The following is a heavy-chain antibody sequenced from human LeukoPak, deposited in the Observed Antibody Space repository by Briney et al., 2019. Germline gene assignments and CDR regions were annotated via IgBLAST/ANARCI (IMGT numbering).Heavy chain of an antibody. J-gene: IGHJ3*02. V-gene: IGHV3-7*04. Sequence: GGSLRLSCVASGFTVSSNYMSWVRQAPGKGLEWVANINQDGSEKYYVDSVKGRFTISRDNAKKSLYLQMNSLTAEDTAVYYCARVDIVVVPAGQAFDIWGQGTMVTVSS. CDR2: INQDGSEK. D-gene: IGHD2-2*03. CDR3: ARVDIVVVPAGQAFDI. CDR1: GFTVSSNY.